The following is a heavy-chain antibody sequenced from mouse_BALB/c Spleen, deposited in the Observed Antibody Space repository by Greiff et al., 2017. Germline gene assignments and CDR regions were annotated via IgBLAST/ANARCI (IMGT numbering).Heavy chain of an antibody. J-gene: IGHJ3*01. D-gene: IGHD2-3*01. CDR1: GYTFTSYW. V-gene: IGHV1-69*02. CDR2: IDPSDSYT. CDR3: ARNDGYR. Sequence: VQLQQSGAELVKPGASVKLSCKASGYTFTSYWMHWVKQRPGQGLEWIGEIDPSDSYTNYNQKFKGKATLTVDKSSSTAYMQLSSLTSEDSAVYYCARNDGYRWGQGTLVTVSA.